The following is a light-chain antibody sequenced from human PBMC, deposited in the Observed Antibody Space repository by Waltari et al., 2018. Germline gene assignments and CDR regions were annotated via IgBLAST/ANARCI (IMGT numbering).Light chain of an antibody. CDR2: EAN. CDR1: TIDFATYNL. J-gene: IGLJ1*01. V-gene: IGLV2-23*01. Sequence: QSALTQPASVSGSPGQSITISCIGTTIDFATYNLASWYQQHPGKAPKLIVYEANQRPSGVSNRFSVSKSGNTASLTISGLQTEDEADYYCCSYAGRNTYVFGTGTKVTVL. CDR3: CSYAGRNTYV.